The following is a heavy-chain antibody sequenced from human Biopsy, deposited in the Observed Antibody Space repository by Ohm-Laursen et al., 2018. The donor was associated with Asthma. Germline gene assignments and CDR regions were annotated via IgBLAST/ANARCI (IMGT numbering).Heavy chain of an antibody. J-gene: IGHJ5*02. CDR3: ASESYLRGFGHTLDL. Sequence: SLRLSCTASGFTFRHYALHWVRQAPGKGLEWVAFILSDGGEPSYADSVKGRFSISRDSSKSTVYLQMNSLRAGDTAVYYCASESYLRGFGHTLDLWGQGTQVTVSS. V-gene: IGHV3-33*01. CDR2: ILSDGGEP. D-gene: IGHD5-12*01. CDR1: GFTFRHYA.